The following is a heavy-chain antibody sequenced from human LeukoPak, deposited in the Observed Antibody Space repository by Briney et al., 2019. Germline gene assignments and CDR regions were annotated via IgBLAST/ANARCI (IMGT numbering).Heavy chain of an antibody. Sequence: AGGSLRLSCAASGFTFSSYAMSWVRQAPGKGLEWVSSVSDSGGSTYYADSVKGRFTISRDNSKNTLYLQMNSLRAEDTAVYYCANTMGYGVRGVNYWGQGTLVTVSS. J-gene: IGHJ4*02. CDR2: VSDSGGST. CDR3: ANTMGYGVRGVNY. CDR1: GFTFSSYA. D-gene: IGHD3-10*01. V-gene: IGHV3-23*01.